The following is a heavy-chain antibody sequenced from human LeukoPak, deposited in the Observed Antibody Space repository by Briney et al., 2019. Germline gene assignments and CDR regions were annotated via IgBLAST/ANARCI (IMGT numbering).Heavy chain of an antibody. V-gene: IGHV4-4*02. CDR2: IYHSGST. CDR1: GGSISSSNW. D-gene: IGHD3-22*01. J-gene: IGHJ3*02. Sequence: PSETLSLTCAVSGGSISSSNWWSWVRQPPGQGLEWIGEIYHSGSTNYNPSLKSRVTILVDTSKNQFSLKLSSVTAADTAVYYCARAHYYDSSGYYYVAYVTGAFDIWGQGTMVTVSS. CDR3: ARAHYYDSSGYYYVAYVTGAFDI.